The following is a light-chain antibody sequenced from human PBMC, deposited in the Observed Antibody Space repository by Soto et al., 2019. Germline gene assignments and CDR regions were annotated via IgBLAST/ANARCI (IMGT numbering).Light chain of an antibody. CDR2: DAS. V-gene: IGKV3-11*01. Sequence: EIVLTQSPATLSLSPGERATLSCRASQSLGIYLVWYQQKPGQAPRLLIYDASNRATGIPARFSGSGSGTDFTLTIDSLEPEDFAIYYCQQRSNWPRFFTFGPGTKVDIK. CDR3: QQRSNWPRFFT. J-gene: IGKJ3*01. CDR1: QSLGIY.